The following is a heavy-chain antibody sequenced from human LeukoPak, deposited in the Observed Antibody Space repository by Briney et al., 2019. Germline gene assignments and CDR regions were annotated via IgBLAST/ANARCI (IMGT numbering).Heavy chain of an antibody. CDR1: GFTFSNYW. CDR3: VRGGPSTWS. J-gene: IGHJ5*02. Sequence: PGGSLRLSCAASGFTFSNYWMSWVRQTPGKGLEWVANIKEDGSEKYDVDSVKGRFTISRDNAKNSLYLQMDSLRAEDTAVYYCVRGGPSTWSWGQGTLVTVSS. D-gene: IGHD2-15*01. CDR2: IKEDGSEK. V-gene: IGHV3-7*01.